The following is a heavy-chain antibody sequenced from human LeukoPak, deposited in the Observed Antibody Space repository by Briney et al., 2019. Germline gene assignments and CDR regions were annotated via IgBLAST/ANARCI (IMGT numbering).Heavy chain of an antibody. V-gene: IGHV4-59*02. D-gene: IGHD3-22*01. J-gene: IGHJ6*03. CDR1: GGSVSSSY. CDR2: IYFSGST. CDR3: AHDSGGYYGHDGYMDV. Sequence: PSETLSLTCTVSGGSVSSSYWSWIRQPPGKGLEWIGYIYFSGSTNYNPSLKSRVAISVDTSNNQFSLKLSSVTTADTAVYYRAHDSGGYYGHDGYMDVWGKGTTVTVSS.